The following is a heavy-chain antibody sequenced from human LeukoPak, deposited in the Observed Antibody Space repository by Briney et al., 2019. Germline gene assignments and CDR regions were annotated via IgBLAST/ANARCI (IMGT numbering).Heavy chain of an antibody. CDR2: IYYSGST. Sequence: SETLSLTCTVSGGSISSYYWSWIRQPPGNRLEWIGYIYYSGSTNYNPSLKSRVTISVDTFKNQFSLKLSSVTAADTAVYYCARHVTNYSNWFDPWGQGTLVTVSS. D-gene: IGHD3-10*01. V-gene: IGHV4-59*08. CDR1: GGSISSYY. J-gene: IGHJ5*02. CDR3: ARHVTNYSNWFDP.